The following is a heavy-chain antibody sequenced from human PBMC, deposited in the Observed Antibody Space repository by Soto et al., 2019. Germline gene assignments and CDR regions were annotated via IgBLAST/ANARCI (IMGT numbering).Heavy chain of an antibody. J-gene: IGHJ3*02. V-gene: IGHV3-53*01. D-gene: IGHD4-17*01. Sequence: GGSLRLSCAASGFTVSSNYMCWVRQAPGKGLEWVSITYTGGNAHYADSVKGRFTVSRDNSKNTLYLQMNSLRAEDTAVYYCARDYVDSGGNRAAFDIWGQGTMVTVSS. CDR3: ARDYVDSGGNRAAFDI. CDR1: GFTVSSNY. CDR2: TYTGGNA.